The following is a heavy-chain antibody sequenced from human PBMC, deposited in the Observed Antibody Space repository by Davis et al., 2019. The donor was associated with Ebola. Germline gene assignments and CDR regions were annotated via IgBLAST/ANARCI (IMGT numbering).Heavy chain of an antibody. CDR1: GYTFTRYW. CDR2: IFTGDSDT. CDR3: ATLRRTITGMDDGFDI. D-gene: IGHD1-20*01. J-gene: IGHJ3*02. V-gene: IGHV5-51*01. Sequence: KVSCKASGYTFTRYWIGWVRQMPGKGLEWMGIIFTGDSDTRYRPSFRGQVTISADKSFKTAFLQWSSLKASDTARYYCATLRRTITGMDDGFDIWGQGTMVTVSS.